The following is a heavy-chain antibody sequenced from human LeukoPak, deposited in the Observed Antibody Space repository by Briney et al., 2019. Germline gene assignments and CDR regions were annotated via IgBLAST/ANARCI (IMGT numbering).Heavy chain of an antibody. D-gene: IGHD1-1*01. V-gene: IGHV4-59*01. J-gene: IGHJ5*02. CDR2: ISYSGGT. CDR3: AREGTAGTNLNWFDP. CDR1: GGSISSYY. Sequence: SGTLSLTCAVSGGSISSYYWSWIRQPPGKGLEWIGYISYSGGTNFNPSLKSRVTISVDTHKNQFSLKLSSVTAADTAVYYCAREGTAGTNLNWFDPWGQGTLVTVSS.